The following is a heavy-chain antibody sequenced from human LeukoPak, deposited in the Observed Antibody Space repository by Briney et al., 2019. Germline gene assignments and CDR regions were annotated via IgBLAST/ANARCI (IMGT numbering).Heavy chain of an antibody. V-gene: IGHV4-4*07. D-gene: IGHD6-13*01. CDR1: GGSISSYY. CDR3: ARSPLAAYYYYGRDV. CDR2: IYTSGST. J-gene: IGHJ6*02. Sequence: SETLSLTCTVSGGSISSYYWSWIRQPAGKGLEWIGRIYTSGSTNYNPSLKSRVTMSVDTSKNRFSLKLSSVTAADTAVYYCARSPLAAYYYYGRDVWGQGTTVTVSS.